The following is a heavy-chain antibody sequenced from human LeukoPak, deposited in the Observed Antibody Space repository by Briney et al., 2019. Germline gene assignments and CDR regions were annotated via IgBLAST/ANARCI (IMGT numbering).Heavy chain of an antibody. J-gene: IGHJ4*02. V-gene: IGHV3-74*01. Sequence: GGSLRLSCAASGFTFSSYWMHWVRQAPGKGLVWVSRINTDGSNTNYADSVKGRFTISRDNAKNTLYLQMNSLRAEDTAVYYCAKYYDFWSGPGWDYWGQGTLVTVSS. CDR2: INTDGSNT. D-gene: IGHD3-3*01. CDR3: AKYYDFWSGPGWDY. CDR1: GFTFSSYW.